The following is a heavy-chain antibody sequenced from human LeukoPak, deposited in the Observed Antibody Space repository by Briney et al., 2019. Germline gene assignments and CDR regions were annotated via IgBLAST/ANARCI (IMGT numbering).Heavy chain of an antibody. CDR2: IYYSGST. CDR1: GGSISSGGYY. D-gene: IGHD3-22*01. Sequence: SETLSLTCTVSGGSISSGGYYWSRIRQHPGKGLEWIGYIYYSGSTYYNPSLKSRVTISVDTSKNQFSLKLSSVTAADTAVYYCARASPYYYDSSGAFDAFDIWGQGTMVTVSS. J-gene: IGHJ3*02. CDR3: ARASPYYYDSSGAFDAFDI. V-gene: IGHV4-31*03.